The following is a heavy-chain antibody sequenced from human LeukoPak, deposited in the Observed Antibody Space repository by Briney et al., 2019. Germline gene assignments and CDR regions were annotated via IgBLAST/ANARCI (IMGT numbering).Heavy chain of an antibody. CDR1: GGSISSFY. V-gene: IGHV4-59*01. CDR3: ARDPGNYFDY. CDR2: IYSSGST. Sequence: PSETLSLTCTVSGGSISSFYWSWIRQPPGKGLEYIGYIYSSGSTNYNPSLKSRLTISLDTSKNQFSLKLNSVTATDTAVYFCARDPGNYFDYWGQGTLVTVSS. D-gene: IGHD3-10*01. J-gene: IGHJ4*02.